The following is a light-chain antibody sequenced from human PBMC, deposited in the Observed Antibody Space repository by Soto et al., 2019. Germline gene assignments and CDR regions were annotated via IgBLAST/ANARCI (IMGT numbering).Light chain of an antibody. CDR1: QSVSSSY. Sequence: EIVLTQSPGTLSLSPGARATLSCRASQSVSSSYLAWYQQKPGQAPRLLIYGASSRATGIPDRFSGSGSGTDFTLTISRLEPEDFAVYYCQQYGSSPLFTFGHGTKVDIK. J-gene: IGKJ3*01. V-gene: IGKV3-20*01. CDR3: QQYGSSPLFT. CDR2: GAS.